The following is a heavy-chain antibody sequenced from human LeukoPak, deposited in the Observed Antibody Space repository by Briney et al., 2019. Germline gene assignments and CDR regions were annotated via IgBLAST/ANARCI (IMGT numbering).Heavy chain of an antibody. V-gene: IGHV3-33*01. D-gene: IGHD6-13*01. CDR2: IWYDGSHE. Sequence: GSLRLSCAASGFTFSSYGMHWVRQAPGKGLVWVAVIWYDGSHEYYADSVKGRFTISRDNSKNTLYLQMNSLRVEDTAVYYCARSASSSEGNWFDPWGQGTLVTVSS. J-gene: IGHJ5*02. CDR1: GFTFSSYG. CDR3: ARSASSSEGNWFDP.